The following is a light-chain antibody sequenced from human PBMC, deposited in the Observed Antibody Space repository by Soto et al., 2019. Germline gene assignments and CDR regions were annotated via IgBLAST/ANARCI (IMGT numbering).Light chain of an antibody. V-gene: IGKV1-5*01. Sequence: DIPMTQSPSTLSASVGDRVTITCRASQSINSWLAWYQQKPGKAPKLLIYDASTVESGVPSRFSGSGSGTEFTLTISSLQPDDFATYYCQQYNSFPYTFGQGTKLEI. CDR3: QQYNSFPYT. CDR2: DAS. J-gene: IGKJ2*01. CDR1: QSINSW.